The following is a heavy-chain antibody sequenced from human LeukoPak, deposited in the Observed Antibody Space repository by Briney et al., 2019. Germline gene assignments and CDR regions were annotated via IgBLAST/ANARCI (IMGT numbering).Heavy chain of an antibody. Sequence: SETLSLTCTVSGGSISSYYWSWIRQPPGKGLEWIGYIYTSGSTNYNPSFKSRVTISVDASKNQFSLKLSSVTAADTAVYYCASRSYSGYAFDYWGQGTLVTVSS. V-gene: IGHV4-4*09. J-gene: IGHJ4*02. CDR3: ASRSYSGYAFDY. CDR1: GGSISSYY. D-gene: IGHD5-12*01. CDR2: IYTSGST.